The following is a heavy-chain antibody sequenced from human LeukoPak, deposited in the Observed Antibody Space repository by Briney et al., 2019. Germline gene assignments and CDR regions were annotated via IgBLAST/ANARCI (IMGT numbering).Heavy chain of an antibody. Sequence: SETLSLTCTVSGYSISSGYYWGWIRQPPGKGLEWIGSIYHSGSTYYNPSPKSRVTISVDTSKNQFSLKLSSVTAADTAVYYCARDGIVVVVARFGWFDPWGQGTLVTVSS. CDR2: IYHSGST. V-gene: IGHV4-38-2*02. CDR3: ARDGIVVVVARFGWFDP. J-gene: IGHJ5*02. D-gene: IGHD2-15*01. CDR1: GYSISSGYY.